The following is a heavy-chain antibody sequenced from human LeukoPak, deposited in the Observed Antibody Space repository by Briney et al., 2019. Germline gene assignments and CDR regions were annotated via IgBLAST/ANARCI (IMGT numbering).Heavy chain of an antibody. V-gene: IGHV3-21*01. J-gene: IGHJ3*02. Sequence: GGSLRLSCAASGFTFSSYSMNWVRQAPGKGLEWVSSISSSSSYIYYADSVKGRFTISRDNAKNSLYLQMNSLRAEDTAVYYCARGHAGFAFDIWGQGTMVTVSS. CDR3: ARGHAGFAFDI. CDR2: ISSSSSYI. CDR1: GFTFSSYS. D-gene: IGHD2-2*01.